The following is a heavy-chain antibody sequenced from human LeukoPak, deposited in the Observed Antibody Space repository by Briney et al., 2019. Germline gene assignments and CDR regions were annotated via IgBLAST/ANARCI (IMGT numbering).Heavy chain of an antibody. D-gene: IGHD3-16*01. V-gene: IGHV3-9*01. J-gene: IGHJ3*02. CDR2: ISWNSGSI. Sequence: QPGRSLRLSCAASGFTFDDYAMHWVRQAPGKGLEWVSGISWNSGSIGYADSVKGRFTISRDNAKNSLYLQMNSLKAEDTAFYFCSKGAVGGRLDAFDIWGQGTMVTVFS. CDR3: SKGAVGGRLDAFDI. CDR1: GFTFDDYA.